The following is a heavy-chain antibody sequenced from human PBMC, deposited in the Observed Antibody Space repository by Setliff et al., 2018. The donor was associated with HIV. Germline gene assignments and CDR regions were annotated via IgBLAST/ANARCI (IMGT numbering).Heavy chain of an antibody. Sequence: TWVRQAPGKGPEWVSSISSSGSYIYYARSVKGRSTISRDNARNSLYLDMNTLRAEDTALYYCARSRSTRDAFDTWGQGTMVTVSS. CDR2: ISSSGSYI. J-gene: IGHJ3*02. V-gene: IGHV3-21*01. D-gene: IGHD2-2*01. CDR3: ARSRSTRDAFDT.